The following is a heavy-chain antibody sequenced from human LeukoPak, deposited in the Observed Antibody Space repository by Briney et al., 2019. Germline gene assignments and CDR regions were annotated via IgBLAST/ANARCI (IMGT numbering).Heavy chain of an antibody. CDR3: ARDLPDYYDSSGYPVDY. V-gene: IGHV3-7*01. CDR1: GFTFSSYW. CDR2: IKRDGSEE. Sequence: GGSLRLSCAASGFTFSSYWMSWVRQAPGKGLEWVANIKRDGSEEYYVDSVKGRFTISRDNAKNSLYLQMNSLRAEDTAVYYCARDLPDYYDSSGYPVDYWGQGTLVTVSS. D-gene: IGHD3-22*01. J-gene: IGHJ4*02.